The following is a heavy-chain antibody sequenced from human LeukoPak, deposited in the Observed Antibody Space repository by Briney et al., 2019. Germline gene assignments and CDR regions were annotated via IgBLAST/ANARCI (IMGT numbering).Heavy chain of an antibody. Sequence: ASVKVSCKASGYTFTGYYMHWVRQAPGQGLEWMGWINPNSGGTNYAQKFQGRVTMTRDTSISTAYMELSRLRSDDTAVYYCARRHRLLPSSGFDPWGQGTLVTVSS. CDR3: ARRHRLLPSSGFDP. V-gene: IGHV1-2*02. CDR1: GYTFTGYY. J-gene: IGHJ5*02. CDR2: INPNSGGT. D-gene: IGHD2-15*01.